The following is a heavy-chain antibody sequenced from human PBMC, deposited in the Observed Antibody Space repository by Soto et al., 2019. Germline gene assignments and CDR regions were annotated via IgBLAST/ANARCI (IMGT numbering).Heavy chain of an antibody. CDR2: ISYDGSNK. CDR3: AKDRGGIVVVPAAFANNNWFDP. J-gene: IGHJ5*02. V-gene: IGHV3-30*18. CDR1: GFTFSSYG. Sequence: GGSLRLSCAASGFTFSSYGMHWVRQAPGKGLEWVAVISYDGSNKYYADSVKGRFPISRDNSKNTLYLQMNSLRAEDTAVYYCAKDRGGIVVVPAAFANNNWFDPWGQGTLVTVSS. D-gene: IGHD2-2*01.